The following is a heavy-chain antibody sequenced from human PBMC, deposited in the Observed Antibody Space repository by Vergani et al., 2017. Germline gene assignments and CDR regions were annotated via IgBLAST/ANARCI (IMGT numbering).Heavy chain of an antibody. V-gene: IGHV3-23*01. CDR1: GFTFSSYA. CDR2: ISGSGGST. J-gene: IGHJ5*02. CDR3: AKDGPRGYSGYDYNWFDP. Sequence: EVQLLESGGGLVQPGGSLRLSCAASGFTFSSYAMSWVRQAPGKGLEWVSAISGSGGSTYYADSVKGRFTISRDNSKNTRYLQMNSLRAEDTAVYYCAKDGPRGYSGYDYNWFDPWGQGTLVTVSS. D-gene: IGHD5-12*01.